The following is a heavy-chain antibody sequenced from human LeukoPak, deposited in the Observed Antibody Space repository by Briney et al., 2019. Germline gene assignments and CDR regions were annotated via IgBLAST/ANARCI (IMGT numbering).Heavy chain of an antibody. D-gene: IGHD4-17*01. CDR2: ISYIGST. V-gene: IGHV4-59*11. J-gene: IGHJ3*02. CDR1: GGSISSHY. CDR3: ARDPTTVTKGLDI. Sequence: TETLSLTCTVSGGSISSHYWSWIRQPPGKGLEWIGYISYIGSTNYNPSLKSRVTISVDTSKNQFSLKLSSVTAADTAVYFCARDPTTVTKGLDIWGQGTMVTVSS.